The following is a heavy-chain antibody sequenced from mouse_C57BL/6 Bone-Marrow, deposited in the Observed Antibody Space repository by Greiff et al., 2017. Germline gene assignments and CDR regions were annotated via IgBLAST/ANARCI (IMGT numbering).Heavy chain of an antibody. CDR2: IDPSDSYT. J-gene: IGHJ1*03. CDR1: GYTFTSYW. CDR3: ARNYYGSSWNWYFDV. D-gene: IGHD1-1*01. Sequence: VQLQESGAELVRPGTSVKLSCKASGYTFTSYWMHWVKQRPGQGLEWIGVIDPSDSYTNYNQKFKGKATLTVDTSSSTAYMQLSSLTSEEAAVYYCARNYYGSSWNWYFDVWGTGTTVTVSS. V-gene: IGHV1-59*01.